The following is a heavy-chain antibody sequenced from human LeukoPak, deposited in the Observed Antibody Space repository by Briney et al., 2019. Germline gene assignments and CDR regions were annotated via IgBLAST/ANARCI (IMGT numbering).Heavy chain of an antibody. V-gene: IGHV4-59*08. J-gene: IGHJ3*02. CDR2: IYYSGST. Sequence: PSETLSLTCTVSGGSICSYYWSWIRQPPGKGLEWIGYIYYSGSTKYNPSLKSRVTISVDTSKNQFSLKLSSVTAADTAVYYCARGVVVPAAPPECGAFDIWGQGTLVTVSS. D-gene: IGHD2-2*01. CDR3: ARGVVVPAAPPECGAFDI. CDR1: GGSICSYY.